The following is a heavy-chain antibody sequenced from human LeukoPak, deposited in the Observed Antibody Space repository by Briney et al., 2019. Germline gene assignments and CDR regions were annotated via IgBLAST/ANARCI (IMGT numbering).Heavy chain of an antibody. J-gene: IGHJ6*03. CDR2: IYYSGST. CDR3: ARDHGSMVRGVIGRSSDYYYHYYMDV. CDR1: GGSISSYY. V-gene: IGHV4-59*01. Sequence: SETLSLTCTVSGGSISSYYWSWIRQPPGKGLEWIGYIYYSGSTNYNPSLKSRVTISVETSKNQFSLKLSSVTAADTAVYYCARDHGSMVRGVIGRSSDYYYHYYMDVWGKGTTVTVSS. D-gene: IGHD3-10*01.